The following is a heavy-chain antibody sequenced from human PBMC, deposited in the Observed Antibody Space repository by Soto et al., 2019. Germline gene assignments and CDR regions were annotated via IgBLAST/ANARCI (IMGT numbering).Heavy chain of an antibody. CDR1: GYSFTSYW. CDR3: ARQVGFMDDYVWGSYRQNAPFDY. CDR2: IYPGDSDI. D-gene: IGHD3-16*02. Sequence: GESLKISCKGSGYSFTSYWIGWVRQMPGKGLEWMGIIYPGDSDIRYSPSFQGQVTISADKSISTAYLQWSSLKASDTAMYYCARQVGFMDDYVWGSYRQNAPFDYWGQGTLVTVS. J-gene: IGHJ4*02. V-gene: IGHV5-51*01.